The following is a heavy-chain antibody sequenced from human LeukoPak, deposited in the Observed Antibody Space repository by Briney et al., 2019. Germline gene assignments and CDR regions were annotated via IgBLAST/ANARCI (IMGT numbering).Heavy chain of an antibody. J-gene: IGHJ4*02. Sequence: GGSLRLSCAASGFAFSNYAMTWVRQAPGKGLEWVSNINDNGGQRHYADSVKGRFTISRDNSKNTLFLQMDSLRAEDTAVYYCAKTQWKVGATDYFDYWGQGILVTVSS. CDR2: INDNGGQR. V-gene: IGHV3-23*01. CDR3: AKTQWKVGATDYFDY. CDR1: GFAFSNYA. D-gene: IGHD1-26*01.